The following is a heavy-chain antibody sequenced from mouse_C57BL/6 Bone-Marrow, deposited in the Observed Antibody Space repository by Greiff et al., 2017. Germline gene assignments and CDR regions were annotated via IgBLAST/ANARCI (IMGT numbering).Heavy chain of an antibody. D-gene: IGHD2-3*01. CDR1: GYTFPDYY. J-gene: IGHJ3*01. CDR3: AIDGYYGGFAC. CDR2: IFPGSGST. Sequence: QVQLQQSGPELVKPGASVKISCKASGYTFPDYYINWVKQRPGQGLEWIGWIFPGSGSTYYNENFKGKATLTVAKYSSTASMLLSSLTSEDSAVYFCAIDGYYGGFACWGQGTLVTVSA. V-gene: IGHV1-75*01.